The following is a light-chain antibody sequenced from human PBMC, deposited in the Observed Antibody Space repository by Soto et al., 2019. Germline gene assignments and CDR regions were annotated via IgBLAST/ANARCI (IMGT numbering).Light chain of an antibody. CDR3: NCWTHKSTGA. CDR1: SSDVGGYNY. CDR2: EVS. V-gene: IGLV2-14*01. J-gene: IGLJ1*01. Sequence: QSALTQPRSVSGSPGQSITISCTGTSSDVGGYNYVSWYQQHPGKAPKLIIYEVSNRPSGVAHRFSGSKSGNTASLIISGLGAQAEADSYCNCWTHKSTGAFGAGTKVTVL.